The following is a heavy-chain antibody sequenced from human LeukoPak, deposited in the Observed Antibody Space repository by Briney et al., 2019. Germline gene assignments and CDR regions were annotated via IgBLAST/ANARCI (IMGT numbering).Heavy chain of an antibody. D-gene: IGHD5-18*01. CDR2: ISYDGSNK. V-gene: IGHV3-30*04. J-gene: IGHJ3*02. CDR1: GFTFSSYA. Sequence: GRSLRLSCAASGFTFSSYAMHWVRQAPGKGLEWVAVISYDGSNKYYADSVKGRFTISRDNSKNTLYLQMNSLRAEDTAVYYSNMVSDAFDIWGQGTMVTVSS. CDR3: NMVSDAFDI.